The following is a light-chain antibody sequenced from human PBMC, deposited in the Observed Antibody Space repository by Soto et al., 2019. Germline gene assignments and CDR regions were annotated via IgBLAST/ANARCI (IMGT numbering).Light chain of an antibody. CDR3: QQRGDWPPSLT. CDR2: DAS. CDR1: QSVNIY. J-gene: IGKJ4*01. Sequence: VVLTQSPVTLSLSPGVRATLSCRASQSVNIYLAWYQHKPGQAPRLLIYDASKRAPGIPARFSGSGSGTVFTLTISSLEPEDFAVYYCQQRGDWPPSLTFGGGTKVEI. V-gene: IGKV3-11*01.